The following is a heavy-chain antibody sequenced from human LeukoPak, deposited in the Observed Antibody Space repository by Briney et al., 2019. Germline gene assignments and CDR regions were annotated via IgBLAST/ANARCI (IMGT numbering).Heavy chain of an antibody. V-gene: IGHV4-4*07. CDR2: IYTSGST. J-gene: IGHJ6*03. CDR1: GGSISSYY. D-gene: IGHD1-14*01. CDR3: ARVGRNFYGYYYYYMDV. Sequence: SETLSLTCTVSGGSISSYYWSWIRQPAGKGLEWIGRIYTSGSTNYNPSLKSRVTISVDTSKNQFSLKLSSVTAADTAVYYCARVGRNFYGYYYYYMDVWGKGTTVTVSS.